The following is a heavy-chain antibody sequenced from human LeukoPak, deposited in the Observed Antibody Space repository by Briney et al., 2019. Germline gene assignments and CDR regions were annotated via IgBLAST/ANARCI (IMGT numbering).Heavy chain of an antibody. Sequence: SETLSHTCAVYGGSFSGYYWSWIRQPPGKGLEWIGEINHSGSTNYNPSLKSRVTISVDTSKNQFSLKLSSVTAADTAVYYCARGLIRQQQRRGGLDYWGQGTLVTVSS. V-gene: IGHV4-34*01. CDR3: ARGLIRQQQRRGGLDY. CDR2: INHSGST. D-gene: IGHD6-13*01. CDR1: GGSFSGYY. J-gene: IGHJ4*02.